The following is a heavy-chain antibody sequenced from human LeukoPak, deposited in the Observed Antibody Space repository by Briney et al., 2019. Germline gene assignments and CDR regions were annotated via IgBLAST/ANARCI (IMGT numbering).Heavy chain of an antibody. D-gene: IGHD3-10*01. J-gene: IGHJ5*02. CDR1: GGSISSYY. CDR3: ARDVLVRGDNWFDP. CDR2: IYTSGST. Sequence: SETLSLTCTVSGGSISSYYWSWIRQPAGKGLEWIGRIYTSGSTNYNPSLKSRVTMSVGTSKNQFSLKLSSVTAADTAVYYCARDVLVRGDNWFDPWGQGTLVTVSS. V-gene: IGHV4-4*07.